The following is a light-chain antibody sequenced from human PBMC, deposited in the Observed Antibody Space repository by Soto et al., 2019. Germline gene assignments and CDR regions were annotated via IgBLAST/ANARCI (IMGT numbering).Light chain of an antibody. CDR2: TAS. CDR1: QDIRKY. V-gene: IGKV1-27*01. CDR3: QQYNSYSWT. J-gene: IGKJ1*01. Sequence: DIQMTQSPSSLSATVGDRVTITCRASQDIRKYLAWYQQRPGKVPKLLIYTASTLQSGVPSRFSGSGSGTEFTLTISSLQPDDFATYYCQQYNSYSWTFGQGTKVDIK.